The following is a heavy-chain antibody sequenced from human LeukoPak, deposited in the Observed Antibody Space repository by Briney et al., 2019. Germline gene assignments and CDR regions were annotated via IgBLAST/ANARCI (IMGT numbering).Heavy chain of an antibody. V-gene: IGHV1-2*02. D-gene: IGHD2-8*02. CDR2: INPKSGAT. J-gene: IGHJ3*01. CDR1: GYTFDENH. Sequence: RASVKVSCKASGYTFDENHIHRVRQAPGQGPEWMGWINPKSGATDSAQQFQGRLTMTRDTPIDTASMDLSGLRLDDTGIYYCARAGDESTGHYDSLHFWGQGTMVTVSS. CDR3: ARAGDESTGHYDSLHF.